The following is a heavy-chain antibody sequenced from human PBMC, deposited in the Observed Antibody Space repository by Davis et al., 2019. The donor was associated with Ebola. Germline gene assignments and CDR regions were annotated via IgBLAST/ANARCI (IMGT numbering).Heavy chain of an antibody. CDR2: ISSSDSTI. V-gene: IGHV3-11*04. CDR1: GFTFSDYY. D-gene: IGHD3-3*01. Sequence: GESLKISCAASGFTFSDYYMSWIRQAPGKGLEWVSYISSSDSTIYYADSVKGRFTISRDNAKNSLYLQMNSLRAEDTAVYYCARRGYDFWSGYYYYYGMDVWGQGTTVTVSS. J-gene: IGHJ6*02. CDR3: ARRGYDFWSGYYYYYGMDV.